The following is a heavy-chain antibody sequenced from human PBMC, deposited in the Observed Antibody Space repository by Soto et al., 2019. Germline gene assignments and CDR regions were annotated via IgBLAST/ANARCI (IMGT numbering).Heavy chain of an antibody. CDR2: IRSDGGTR. CDR1: GSSISSFW. CDR3: VRSDWFDP. V-gene: IGHV3-74*01. J-gene: IGHJ5*02. Sequence: EVQLLESGGGLVQPGGSLRLSCTASGSSISSFWMHWVRQPPGKGLEWVARIRSDGGTRIYADSVRGRFAIYRDNAKNTLYLEMNSLTDEDTAVYYCVRSDWFDPWGQGTLVTVSS.